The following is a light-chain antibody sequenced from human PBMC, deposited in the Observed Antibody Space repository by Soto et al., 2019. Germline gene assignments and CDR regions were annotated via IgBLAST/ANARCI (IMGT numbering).Light chain of an antibody. CDR1: QNINNN. J-gene: IGKJ1*01. V-gene: IGKV3-15*01. CDR3: QQYHDWPPWT. Sequence: EKVLTQSPATLSMSPGEVATLSCRASQNINNNLAWYQQKPGQAPRLLIYGASTRATGIPPRFSGSGSGTEFTLTISSLQSEDFGVYYCQQYHDWPPWTFGQGTKVEVK. CDR2: GAS.